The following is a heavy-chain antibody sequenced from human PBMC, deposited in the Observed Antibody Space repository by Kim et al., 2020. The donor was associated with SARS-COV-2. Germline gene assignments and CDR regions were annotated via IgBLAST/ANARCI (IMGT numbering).Heavy chain of an antibody. D-gene: IGHD4-17*01. V-gene: IGHV1-46*01. CDR3: ASPDTVPFYYYGMDV. J-gene: IGHJ6*02. Sequence: QKFQGRVTITRDTSTSTVYMELSSLRSEDTAVYYCASPDTVPFYYYGMDVWGQGTTVTVSS.